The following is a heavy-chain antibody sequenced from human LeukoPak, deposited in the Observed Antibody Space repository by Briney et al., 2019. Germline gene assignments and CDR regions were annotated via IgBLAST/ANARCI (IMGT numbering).Heavy chain of an antibody. Sequence: SETLSLTCAVYGGFFSGYYWSWIRQPPGKGLEWIGEINHSGSTHYNPSLKSRVTISLDTSKNQCSLKLRSVTAADTAVYYCARAGIVGATWAHWGQGTLVTVSS. CDR2: INHSGST. CDR1: GGFFSGYY. CDR3: ARAGIVGATWAH. D-gene: IGHD1-26*01. V-gene: IGHV4-34*01. J-gene: IGHJ4*02.